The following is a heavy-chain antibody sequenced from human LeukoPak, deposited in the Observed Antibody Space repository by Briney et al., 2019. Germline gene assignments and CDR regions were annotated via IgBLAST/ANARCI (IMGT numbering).Heavy chain of an antibody. Sequence: GRSLRLSCAASGFTFSSYGMHWVRQAPGKGLEWVAVISYDGSNKYYADSVKGRFTISRDNSKNTLYLQMNSLRAEDTAVYYCARDAGYYYDSSGYYGQDYWGQGTLVTVSS. CDR3: ARDAGYYYDSSGYYGQDY. J-gene: IGHJ4*02. V-gene: IGHV3-30*03. CDR2: ISYDGSNK. CDR1: GFTFSSYG. D-gene: IGHD3-22*01.